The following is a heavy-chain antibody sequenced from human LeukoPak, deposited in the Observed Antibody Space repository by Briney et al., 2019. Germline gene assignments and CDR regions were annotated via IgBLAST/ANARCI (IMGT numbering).Heavy chain of an antibody. D-gene: IGHD1-26*01. CDR2: ISSSSSYI. CDR1: GFTFSSYS. Sequence: GGSLRLSCAASGFTFSSYSMNWVRQAPGKGLEWVSSISSSSSYIYYADSVKGRFTISRDNAKNSLYLQMNSLRAEDTAVYYCVRAGIVGATPDYWGQGTLVTVSS. CDR3: VRAGIVGATPDY. J-gene: IGHJ4*02. V-gene: IGHV3-21*01.